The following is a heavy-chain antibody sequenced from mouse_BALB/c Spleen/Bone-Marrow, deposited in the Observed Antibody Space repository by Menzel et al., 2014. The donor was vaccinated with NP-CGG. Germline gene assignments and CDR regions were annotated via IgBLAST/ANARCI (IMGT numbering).Heavy chain of an antibody. CDR3: ARYDGYFDY. Sequence: QVQLQQSGAELVRPGTSVKVSCKASGYAFXDYLMEWLKQRPGQGLEWIGVIYPGSGSTNYNEKFKDKATLTADKSSSTAYMQLSSLTSDDSAVYFCARYDGYFDYWGQGTILTVSS. CDR2: IYPGSGST. D-gene: IGHD2-3*01. V-gene: IGHV1-54*01. J-gene: IGHJ2*01. CDR1: GYAFXDYL.